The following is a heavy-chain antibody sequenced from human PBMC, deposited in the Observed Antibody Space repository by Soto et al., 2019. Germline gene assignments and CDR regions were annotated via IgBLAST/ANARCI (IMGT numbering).Heavy chain of an antibody. V-gene: IGHV5-10-1*01. CDR2: IDPSDSYT. CDR1: GYSFTSYW. D-gene: IGHD3-22*01. Sequence: GESLKISCKGSGYSFTSYWISWVRQMPGKGLEWMGRIDPSDSYTNYSPSFQGHVTISADKSISTAYLQWSSLKASDTAIYYCAKSRYSDSSGDFYDYWGQGTLVTVSS. CDR3: AKSRYSDSSGDFYDY. J-gene: IGHJ4*02.